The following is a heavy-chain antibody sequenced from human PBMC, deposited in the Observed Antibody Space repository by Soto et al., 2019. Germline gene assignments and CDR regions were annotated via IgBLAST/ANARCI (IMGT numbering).Heavy chain of an antibody. CDR1: GYSFTSYW. V-gene: IGHV5-51*01. CDR2: IYPGDSDT. CDR3: ARTYYYDSSGYYTSSWAPLDFDY. J-gene: IGHJ4*02. D-gene: IGHD3-22*01. Sequence: PGESLKISCKGSGYSFTSYWIGWVRQMPGKGLEWMGIIYPGDSDTRYSPSFQGQVTISADKSISTAYLQWSSLKASDTAMYYCARTYYYDSSGYYTSSWAPLDFDYWGQGTLVTVS.